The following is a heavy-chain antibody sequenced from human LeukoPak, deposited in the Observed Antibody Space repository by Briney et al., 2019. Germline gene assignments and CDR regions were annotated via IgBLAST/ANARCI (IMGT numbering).Heavy chain of an antibody. D-gene: IGHD1-1*01. V-gene: IGHV1-69*06. CDR2: IIPIFGTA. J-gene: IGHJ3*02. CDR1: GGTFSSYA. Sequence: ASVKVSCKASGGTFSSYAISWVRQAPGQGLEWMGGIIPIFGTANYAQKFQGRVTITADKATSTAYMELSSLRSEDTAVYYCARERWNGDRRGAFDIWGQGTMVTVSS. CDR3: ARERWNGDRRGAFDI.